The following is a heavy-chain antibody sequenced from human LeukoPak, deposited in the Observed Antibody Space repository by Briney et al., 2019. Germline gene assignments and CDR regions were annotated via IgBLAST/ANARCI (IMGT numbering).Heavy chain of an antibody. CDR1: GYTFTSYG. CDR2: ISAYNGNT. Sequence: ASVKVSCKASGYTFTSYGISWVRQAPGRGLEWMGWISAYNGNTNYAQKLQGRVTMTTDTSTSTAYMGLRSLRSDDTAVYYCARGAVVVVPAAISYYYYGMDVWGQGTTVTVSS. J-gene: IGHJ6*02. D-gene: IGHD2-2*01. CDR3: ARGAVVVVPAAISYYYYGMDV. V-gene: IGHV1-18*01.